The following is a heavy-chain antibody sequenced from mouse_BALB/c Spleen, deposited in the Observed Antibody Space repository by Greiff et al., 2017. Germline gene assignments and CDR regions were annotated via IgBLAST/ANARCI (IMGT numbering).Heavy chain of an antibody. CDR1: GYTFTSYV. V-gene: IGHV1-14*01. CDR2: INPYNDGT. CDR3: ARRITTGAMDY. J-gene: IGHJ4*01. Sequence: EVHLVESGPELVKPGASVKMSCKASGYTFTSYVMHWVKQKPGQGLEWIGYINPYNDGTKYNEKFKGKATLTSDKSSSTAYMELSSLTSEDSAVYYCARRITTGAMDYWGQGTSVTVSS. D-gene: IGHD1-1*01.